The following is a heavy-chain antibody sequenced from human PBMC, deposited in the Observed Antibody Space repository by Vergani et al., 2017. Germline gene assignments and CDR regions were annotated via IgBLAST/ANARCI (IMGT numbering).Heavy chain of an antibody. J-gene: IGHJ4*02. D-gene: IGHD5-18*01. Sequence: QLQLQESGPGLVKPSETLSLTCTVSGGSISSSSYYWGWIRQPPGKGLEWIGSIYYSASTYYNPSLKSRVTISVDTSKNQFSLKLSSVTAADTAVYYCARGGYSYGESTFDYWGQGTLVTVSS. CDR2: IYYSAST. CDR1: GGSISSSSYY. CDR3: ARGGYSYGESTFDY. V-gene: IGHV4-39*07.